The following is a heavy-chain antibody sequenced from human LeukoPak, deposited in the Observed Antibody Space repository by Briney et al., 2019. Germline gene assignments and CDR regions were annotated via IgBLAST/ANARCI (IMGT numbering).Heavy chain of an antibody. J-gene: IGHJ4*02. Sequence: PGGSLRLSCAASGFTFSSYGMHWVRQAPGKGLEWVAVISYDGSNKYYADSVKGRFTISRDNSRNTLYLQMNSLRAEDTAVYYCAKDGSGWYVLDYWGQGTLVTVSS. V-gene: IGHV3-30*18. D-gene: IGHD6-19*01. CDR2: ISYDGSNK. CDR1: GFTFSSYG. CDR3: AKDGSGWYVLDY.